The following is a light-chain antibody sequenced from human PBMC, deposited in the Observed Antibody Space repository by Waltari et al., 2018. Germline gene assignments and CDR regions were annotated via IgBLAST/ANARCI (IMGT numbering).Light chain of an antibody. J-gene: IGKJ2*01. CDR1: QSISGW. V-gene: IGKV1-5*03. Sequence: DIQLTQSPSSLSASVGDSVTITCRASQSISGWLAWYQQKPGKAPNLLIYKASTLQSGVPSRFSGSGSGTEFTLTISSLQPDDFATYYCQHYSIYPYTFGQGTKVDIK. CDR2: KAS. CDR3: QHYSIYPYT.